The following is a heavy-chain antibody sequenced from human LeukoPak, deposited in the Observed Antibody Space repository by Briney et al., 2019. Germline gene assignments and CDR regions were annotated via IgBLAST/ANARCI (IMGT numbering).Heavy chain of an antibody. CDR2: ISSTSTSI. CDR1: GFPFSTYN. Sequence: GGSLRLSCAASGFPFSTYNMNWVRQAPGKGLEWVSSISSTSTSIYYADSVKGRFTISRDNGKNSLYLQMDSLRAEDTAVYYCARLITGTHYFDSWGQGNPFTVSS. D-gene: IGHD1-20*01. V-gene: IGHV3-21*01. J-gene: IGHJ4*02. CDR3: ARLITGTHYFDS.